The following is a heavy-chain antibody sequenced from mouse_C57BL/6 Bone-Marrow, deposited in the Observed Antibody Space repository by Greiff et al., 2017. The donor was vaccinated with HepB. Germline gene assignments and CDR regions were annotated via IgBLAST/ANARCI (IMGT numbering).Heavy chain of an antibody. CDR2: ISYDGSN. V-gene: IGHV3-6*01. D-gene: IGHD2-4*01. CDR3: ASIYYDYEGVPY. Sequence: DVQLQESGPGLVKPSQSLSLTCSVTGYSITSGYYWNWIRQFPGNKLEWMGYISYDGSNNYNPSLKNRISITRDTSKNQFFLKLNSVTTEDTATYYCASIYYDYEGVPYWGQGTLVTVSA. J-gene: IGHJ3*01. CDR1: GYSITSGYY.